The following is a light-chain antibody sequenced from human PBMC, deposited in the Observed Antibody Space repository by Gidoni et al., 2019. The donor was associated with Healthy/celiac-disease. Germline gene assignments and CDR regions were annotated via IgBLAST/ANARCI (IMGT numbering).Light chain of an antibody. V-gene: IGKV3-11*01. CDR1: QSVSSY. Sequence: EIVLTQSPATLSLSPGERATLSCRASQSVSSYLAWYQQKPGQAPRLLIYDASTRATGIPARFSGSGSGTDFTLTISSLEPEDFAVYYCQQRSNWPITFXHXTRLEIK. J-gene: IGKJ5*01. CDR3: QQRSNWPIT. CDR2: DAS.